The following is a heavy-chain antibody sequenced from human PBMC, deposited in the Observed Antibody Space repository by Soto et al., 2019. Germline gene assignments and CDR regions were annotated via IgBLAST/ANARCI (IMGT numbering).Heavy chain of an antibody. D-gene: IGHD3-10*01. V-gene: IGHV3-9*01. CDR2: ISWNSGSI. CDR3: AKDMVLRGRYYYYYMYV. Sequence: PGGSLRLSCAASGFTFDDYAMHWVRQAPGKGLEWVSGISWNSGSIGYADSVKGRFTISRDNAKNSLYLQMNSLRAEDTALYYCAKDMVLRGRYYYYYMYVWGKGTTVTVSS. CDR1: GFTFDDYA. J-gene: IGHJ6*03.